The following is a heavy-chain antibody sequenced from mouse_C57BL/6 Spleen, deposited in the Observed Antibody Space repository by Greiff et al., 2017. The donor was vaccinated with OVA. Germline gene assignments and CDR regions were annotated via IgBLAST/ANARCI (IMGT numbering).Heavy chain of an antibody. V-gene: IGHV2-6*01. J-gene: IGHJ3*01. Sequence: VKLQESGPGLVAPSQSLSITCTVSGFSLTSYGVDWVRQSPGKGLEWLGVIWGVGSTNYNSALKSRLSISKDNSKSQVFLKMNSLQTDDTAMYYCAIWLLRGAYWGQGTLVTVSA. CDR2: IWGVGST. D-gene: IGHD2-3*01. CDR1: GFSLTSYG. CDR3: AIWLLRGAY.